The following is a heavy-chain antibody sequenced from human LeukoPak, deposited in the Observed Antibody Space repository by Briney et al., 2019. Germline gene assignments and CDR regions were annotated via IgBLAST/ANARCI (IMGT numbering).Heavy chain of an antibody. V-gene: IGHV3-53*01. CDR3: ARMSSSWYTGAGDWFDP. J-gene: IGHJ5*02. Sequence: GGSLRLSCAASGFTFSSYWMSWVRQAPGKGLEWVSVIYSGGSTYYADSVKGRFTISRDNSKNTLYLQMNSLRAEDTAVYYCARMSSSWYTGAGDWFDPWGQGTLVTVSS. D-gene: IGHD6-13*01. CDR1: GFTFSSYW. CDR2: IYSGGST.